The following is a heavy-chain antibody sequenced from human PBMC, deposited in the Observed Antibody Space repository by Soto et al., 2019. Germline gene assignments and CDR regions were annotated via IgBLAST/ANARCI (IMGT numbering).Heavy chain of an antibody. V-gene: IGHV3-7*01. D-gene: IGHD3-10*01. CDR2: IKQDESDK. J-gene: IGHJ4*02. CDR1: GFRFRDYW. Sequence: GGSLRLSCAVSGFRFRDYWMSWVRQAPGKGLEWVANIKQDESDKYYADSVKGRFTISRDNAKNSLYLQMNSLRAEDTAVYYCARVWLASFDYWGQGTLVTVSS. CDR3: ARVWLASFDY.